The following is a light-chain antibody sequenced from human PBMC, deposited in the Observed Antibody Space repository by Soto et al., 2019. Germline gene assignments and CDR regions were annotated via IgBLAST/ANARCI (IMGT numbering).Light chain of an antibody. V-gene: IGKV1-5*01. CDR1: QSISSW. Sequence: DIQMTQSPSTLSASVGDRVTITCRASQSISSWLAWYQQKPGKAPKLLIYDASSLESGVPSRFSGSGSGTDFTLTFSRLQTDDFATYYCQQYNSYSRTFGQGTKVEIK. CDR2: DAS. CDR3: QQYNSYSRT. J-gene: IGKJ1*01.